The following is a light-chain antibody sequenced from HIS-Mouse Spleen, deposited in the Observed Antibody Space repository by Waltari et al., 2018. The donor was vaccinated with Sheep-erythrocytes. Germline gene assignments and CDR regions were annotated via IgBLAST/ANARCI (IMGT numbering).Light chain of an antibody. J-gene: IGLJ1*01. V-gene: IGLV3-25*03. CDR3: QSADSSGTYV. CDR2: KDS. Sequence: SYELTQPPSVSVSPGQTARITCSGDALPKHYAYWYQQKPGQAPVLVIYKDSEMPSGIPERFSGSSSGTTVTLTISGVQAEDEADYYCQSADSSGTYVFGTGTKVTVL. CDR1: ALPKHY.